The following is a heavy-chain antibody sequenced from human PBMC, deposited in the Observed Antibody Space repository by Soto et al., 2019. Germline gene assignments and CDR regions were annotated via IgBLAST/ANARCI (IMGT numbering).Heavy chain of an antibody. D-gene: IGHD1-26*01. Sequence: QVQLQEWGTGLVKPSGTLSLTCAVSGGSIRSNNWWSWVRQPPGKGLEWIGEIFHSGSTNYNPSLKTRVTISVDKSKNQFSLKLSSVTAADTAVYYCARVFSGSYSDYWGQGTLVTVSS. CDR2: IFHSGST. J-gene: IGHJ4*02. CDR1: GGSIRSNNW. V-gene: IGHV4-4*02. CDR3: ARVFSGSYSDY.